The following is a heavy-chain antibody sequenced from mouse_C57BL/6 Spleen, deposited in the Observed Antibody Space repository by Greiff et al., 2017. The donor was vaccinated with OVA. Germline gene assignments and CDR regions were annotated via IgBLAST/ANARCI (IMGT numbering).Heavy chain of an antibody. Sequence: VQLKESGAELVKPGASVKLSCTASGFNIKDYYMHWVKQRTEQGLEWIGKIDPEDGETKYAPKFQGKATITADTSSNTAYLQLSSLTSEDTAVYYCARTLTGTFYFDYWGQGTTLTVSS. D-gene: IGHD4-1*01. CDR2: IDPEDGET. CDR1: GFNIKDYY. CDR3: ARTLTGTFYFDY. J-gene: IGHJ2*01. V-gene: IGHV14-2*01.